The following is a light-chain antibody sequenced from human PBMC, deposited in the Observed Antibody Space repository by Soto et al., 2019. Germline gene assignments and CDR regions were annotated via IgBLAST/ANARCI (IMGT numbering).Light chain of an antibody. CDR2: DVS. J-gene: IGKJ1*01. CDR1: QSINRR. Sequence: DIHLTQSRSTLSASAGYTVTITCRASQSINRRLAWYQQKPGKAPRLLIYDVSTLESGVPSRFSGSGSGTEFTLIITSLQSDDFATYYCHEYSSYWTFGQGTKVDI. CDR3: HEYSSYWT. V-gene: IGKV1-5*01.